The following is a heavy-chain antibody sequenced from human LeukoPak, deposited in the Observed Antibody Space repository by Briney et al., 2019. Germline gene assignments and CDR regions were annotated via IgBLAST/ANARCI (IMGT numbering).Heavy chain of an antibody. CDR1: GFTFSSYS. V-gene: IGHV3-48*02. CDR2: ISRSSSTI. Sequence: GGSQRLSCAASGFTFSSYSMNWVRQAPGKGLEWVSYISRSSSTIYYADSVKGRFTISRDNAKKSLYLQMNSLRDEDTAVYYCARHLHYDYVWGSSPWRFDLWGRGPLVIVTA. CDR3: ARHLHYDYVWGSSPWRFDL. D-gene: IGHD3-16*01. J-gene: IGHJ2*01.